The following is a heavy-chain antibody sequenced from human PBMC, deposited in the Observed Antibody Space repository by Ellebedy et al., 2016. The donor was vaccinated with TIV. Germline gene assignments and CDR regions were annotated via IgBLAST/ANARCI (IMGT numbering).Heavy chain of an antibody. D-gene: IGHD4/OR15-4a*01. CDR1: GFTFSSYS. V-gene: IGHV3-21*01. CDR2: ISSSSGYR. CDR3: ARVYGDYRMDV. Sequence: GESLKISCAASGFTFSSYSMNWVRQAPGKGLEWVSSISSSSGYRYYADSVKGRFTISRDNAKNSLNLQMNSLRAEDTAVYYCARVYGDYRMDVWGQGTTVTVSS. J-gene: IGHJ6*02.